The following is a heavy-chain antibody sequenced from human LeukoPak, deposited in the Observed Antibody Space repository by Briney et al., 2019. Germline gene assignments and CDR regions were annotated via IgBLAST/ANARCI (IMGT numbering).Heavy chain of an antibody. V-gene: IGHV3-7*04. D-gene: IGHD2-21*02. CDR3: ARDRKVTTKYDAFDV. CDR2: IKQDGSEK. J-gene: IGHJ3*01. Sequence: GGSLRLSCAASGFTFSSYWMSRVRQAPGKGLEWVANIKQDGSEKDYVESVKGRFTISRDNAKNSLYLQMNSLRAEDTAVYYCARDRKVTTKYDAFDVWGQGTMVTVSS. CDR1: GFTFSSYW.